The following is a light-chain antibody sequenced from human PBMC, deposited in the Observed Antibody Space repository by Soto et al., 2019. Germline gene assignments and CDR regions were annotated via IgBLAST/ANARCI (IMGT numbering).Light chain of an antibody. J-gene: IGKJ4*01. Sequence: EIVLTQSPGTLSLSPGERATLSCRASQSVSSSYLAWYQQKPGQPPRLLIYSASSRATGIPDRFSGSGSGTDFTLTISRLEPEDFAVYFCQQYDSSPLTFGGGTKVEVK. CDR1: QSVSSSY. CDR3: QQYDSSPLT. V-gene: IGKV3-20*01. CDR2: SAS.